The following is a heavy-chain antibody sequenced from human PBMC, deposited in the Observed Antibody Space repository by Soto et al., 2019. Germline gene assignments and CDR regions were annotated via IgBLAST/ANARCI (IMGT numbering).Heavy chain of an antibody. J-gene: IGHJ4*02. CDR2: ISYDGSNK. Sequence: QVQLVESGGGVVQPGRSLRLSCAASGFTFSSYGMHWVRRAPGKGLEWVAVISYDGSNKYYADSVKGRFTISRDNSKNTLYLQMNSLRAEDTAVYYCAKDGCSSTSCLIDYWGQGTLVTVSS. D-gene: IGHD2-2*01. V-gene: IGHV3-30*18. CDR1: GFTFSSYG. CDR3: AKDGCSSTSCLIDY.